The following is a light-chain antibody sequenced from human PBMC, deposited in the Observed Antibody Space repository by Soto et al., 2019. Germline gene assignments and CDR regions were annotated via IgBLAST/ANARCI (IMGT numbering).Light chain of an antibody. J-gene: IGKJ2*01. V-gene: IGKV3-15*01. Sequence: EIVMTQSPATLSVSPGERATLSCRASQSVSGELAWYQQKPGQSPRLLIYGASTRATGIPARFSGSGSGTEFTLTISSLQSEDFAVYYCQQYYNWPLYTFGQGTNLEIK. CDR1: QSVSGE. CDR3: QQYYNWPLYT. CDR2: GAS.